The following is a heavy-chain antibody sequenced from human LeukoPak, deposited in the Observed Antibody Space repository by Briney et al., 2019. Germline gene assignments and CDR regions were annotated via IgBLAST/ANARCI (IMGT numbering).Heavy chain of an antibody. Sequence: SETLSLTCTVSGGSISSSSYYWGWIRQPPGKGLEWIGYIYYSGSTNYNPSLKSRVTISVDTSKDQFSLKLSSVTAADTAVYYCARERAIGSSFIAPKTYYYYMDVWGKGATVTVSS. CDR2: IYYSGST. CDR1: GGSISSSSYY. V-gene: IGHV4-61*01. J-gene: IGHJ6*03. D-gene: IGHD6-13*01. CDR3: ARERAIGSSFIAPKTYYYYMDV.